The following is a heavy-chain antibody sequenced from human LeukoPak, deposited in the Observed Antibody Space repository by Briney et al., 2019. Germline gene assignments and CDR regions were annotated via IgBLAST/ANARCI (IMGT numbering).Heavy chain of an antibody. V-gene: IGHV1-46*01. Sequence: VSVKASCKASGYTFTYYYMHWVRQAPGQGLEWMGIINPSGGSPSYAQKFQGRVTMTRDTSTSTVYMELSSLRFEDTSVYYCARHGDGAENLQHWGQGTLATVSS. J-gene: IGHJ1*01. CDR3: ARHGDGAENLQH. CDR2: INPSGGSP. CDR1: GYTFTYYY.